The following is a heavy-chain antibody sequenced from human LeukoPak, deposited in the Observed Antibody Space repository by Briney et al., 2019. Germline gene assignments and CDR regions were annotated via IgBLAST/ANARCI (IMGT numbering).Heavy chain of an antibody. CDR1: GYTFTSYY. CDR2: INPSGGST. CDR3: AREYIDMVRGYAFDI. J-gene: IGHJ3*02. D-gene: IGHD3-10*01. V-gene: IGHV1-46*01. Sequence: ASVKVSCKASGYTFTSYYMHWVRQAPGQGLEWMGIINPSGGSTSYAQKFQGRVTMTTDTSTSTAYMELRSLRSDDTAVYYCAREYIDMVRGYAFDIWGQGTMVTVSS.